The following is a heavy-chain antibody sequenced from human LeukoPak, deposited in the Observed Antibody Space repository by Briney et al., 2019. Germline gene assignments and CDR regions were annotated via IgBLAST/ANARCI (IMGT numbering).Heavy chain of an antibody. V-gene: IGHV1-18*01. D-gene: IGHD1-26*01. CDR2: ISAYNGNT. Sequence: ASVKVPCKASGYTFTSYGISWVRQAPGQGLEWMGWISAYNGNTNYAQKLQGRVTMTTDTSTSTAYMELRSLRSDDTAVYYCAREEIVGATIGAFDIWGQGTMVTVSS. CDR3: AREEIVGATIGAFDI. CDR1: GYTFTSYG. J-gene: IGHJ3*02.